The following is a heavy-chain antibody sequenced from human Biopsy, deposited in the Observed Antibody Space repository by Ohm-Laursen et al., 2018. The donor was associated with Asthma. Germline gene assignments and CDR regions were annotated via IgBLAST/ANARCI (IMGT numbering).Heavy chain of an antibody. J-gene: IGHJ6*02. Sequence: ASVKVSCKTSGYTFNSAGITWVRQAPGQGLEWMGWISVYNGNTKVAQKLQDRVTMITDTSTGTAYMELRSLRSDDTAVYFCARAVDYSHYYGIDVWSQGTTVTVS. V-gene: IGHV1-18*01. D-gene: IGHD3-10*01. CDR1: GYTFNSAG. CDR3: ARAVDYSHYYGIDV. CDR2: ISVYNGNT.